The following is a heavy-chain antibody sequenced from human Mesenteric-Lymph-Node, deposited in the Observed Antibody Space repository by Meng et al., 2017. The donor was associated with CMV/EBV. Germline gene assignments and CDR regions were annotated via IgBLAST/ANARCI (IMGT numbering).Heavy chain of an antibody. CDR3: ARDNSNANRFSYGMDV. V-gene: IGHV3-30*04. CDR2: ISTDGSEK. CDR1: FTFSTYV. J-gene: IGHJ6*02. Sequence: FTFSTYVMHWVRQAPGKGLEWVAVISTDGSEKYYAGSVKGRFTISRDKSKNTVYLQLNSLRVEDTAVYYCARDNSNANRFSYGMDVWGQGTTVTVSS. D-gene: IGHD3-3*01.